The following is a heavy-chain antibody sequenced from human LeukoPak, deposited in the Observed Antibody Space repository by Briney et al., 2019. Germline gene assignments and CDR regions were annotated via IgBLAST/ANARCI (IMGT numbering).Heavy chain of an antibody. CDR1: GFIVSSNY. CDR2: IYSSGST. V-gene: IGHV3-66*04. Sequence: GGSLRLSCAASGFIVSSNYMGWVRQAPGKGLEWVSVIYSSGSTYYPDSVKGRFTIFRDDSKNTLYLQMNSLRAEDSAVYYCARLAVAYFDSWGQGTLVTVSS. D-gene: IGHD6-19*01. CDR3: ARLAVAYFDS. J-gene: IGHJ4*02.